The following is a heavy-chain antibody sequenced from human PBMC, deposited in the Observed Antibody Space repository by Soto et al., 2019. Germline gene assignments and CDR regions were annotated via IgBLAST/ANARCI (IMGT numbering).Heavy chain of an antibody. Sequence: PSETLSLTCTVSGGSISSGGYYWSWIRQHPGKGLEWIGYIYYSGSTYYNPSLKSRVTISVDTSKNQFSLKLSSVTAADTAVYYCAREIRYYDFWSGMDVWGQGTTVIVSS. CDR1: GGSISSGGYY. V-gene: IGHV4-31*03. CDR2: IYYSGST. CDR3: AREIRYYDFWSGMDV. D-gene: IGHD3-3*01. J-gene: IGHJ6*02.